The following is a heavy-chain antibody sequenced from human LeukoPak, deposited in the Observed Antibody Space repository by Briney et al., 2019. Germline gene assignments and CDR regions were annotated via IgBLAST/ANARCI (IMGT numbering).Heavy chain of an antibody. D-gene: IGHD2-15*01. CDR2: IKQDGSEK. Sequence: PGGSLRLSCAASGFTFSSYWMSWVRQAPGKGLEWVANIKQDGSEKYYVDSVKGRFTISRDNAKNSLYLQMNSLRAEDTAVYYCAREGSGSHDAFDIWGQGTMVTVSS. CDR1: GFTFSSYW. V-gene: IGHV3-7*01. J-gene: IGHJ3*02. CDR3: AREGSGSHDAFDI.